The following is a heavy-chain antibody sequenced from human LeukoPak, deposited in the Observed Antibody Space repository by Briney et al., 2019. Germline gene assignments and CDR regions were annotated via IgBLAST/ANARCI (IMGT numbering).Heavy chain of an antibody. D-gene: IGHD2-2*01. V-gene: IGHV4-34*01. J-gene: IGHJ6*04. CDR3: ARALSSTRTIDV. Sequence: SETLSLTCAVYGGSFSGYYWSWIRQPPGKGLEWIGEINHSGSTNYNPSLKSRVTISVDTSKNQFSLKLSSVTAADTAVYYCARALSSTRTIDVWGKGTTVTVSS. CDR1: GGSFSGYY. CDR2: INHSGST.